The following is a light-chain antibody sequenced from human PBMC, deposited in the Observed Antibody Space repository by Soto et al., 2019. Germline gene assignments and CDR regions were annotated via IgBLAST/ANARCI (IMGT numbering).Light chain of an antibody. J-gene: IGKJ1*01. Sequence: DLQRTQAPSTQSAYLGDRVTITCRASQSTSSSLTWYQQKPGKAPKLLIYQASSLENGVPSRFSGSGCGTEFSLIISSLPPDDFATYYCQQYSSHSTFGQGTKVDIK. CDR1: QSTSSS. V-gene: IGKV1-5*03. CDR2: QAS. CDR3: QQYSSHST.